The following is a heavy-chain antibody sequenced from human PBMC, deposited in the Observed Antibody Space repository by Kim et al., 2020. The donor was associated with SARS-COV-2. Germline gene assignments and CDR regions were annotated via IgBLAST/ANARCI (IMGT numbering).Heavy chain of an antibody. Sequence: GGSLRLSCAASGFTFSSYGMHWVRQAPGKGLEWVAVIWYDGSNKYYADSVKGRFTISRDNSKNTLYLQMNSLRAEDTAVYYCAREACITIPGVVKSGCYNWFDPWGQGTLVTVSS. J-gene: IGHJ5*02. V-gene: IGHV3-33*01. D-gene: IGHD3-3*01. CDR3: AREACITIPGVVKSGCYNWFDP. CDR2: IWYDGSNK. CDR1: GFTFSSYG.